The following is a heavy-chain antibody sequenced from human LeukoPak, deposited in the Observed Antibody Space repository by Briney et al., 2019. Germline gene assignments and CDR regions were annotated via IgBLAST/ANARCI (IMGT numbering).Heavy chain of an antibody. V-gene: IGHV4-4*07. CDR2: ISTTGST. CDR1: GGSISSYY. J-gene: IGHJ4*02. CDR3: AREYSSSSGRTFDY. Sequence: SETLSLTCTVSGGSISSYYWNWIRQPAGKGLEWIGRISTTGSTNYNPSLKSRLTMSVDTSENQFSLRLSSVSAADTAVYYCAREYSSSSGRTFDYWGQGTLVTVSS. D-gene: IGHD6-6*01.